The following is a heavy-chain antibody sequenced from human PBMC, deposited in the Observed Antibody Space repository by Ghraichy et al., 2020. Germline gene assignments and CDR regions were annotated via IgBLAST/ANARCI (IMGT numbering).Heavy chain of an antibody. D-gene: IGHD1-26*01. CDR2: LYYSGST. J-gene: IGHJ4*02. Sequence: SETLSLTCTVSGGSISSSSYYWGWIRQPPGKGLEWIGSLYYSGSTYYNPSLKSRVTISVDTSKNQFSLKLSSVTAADTAVYYCARHRKWELRAFDYWGQGTLVTVSS. CDR3: ARHRKWELRAFDY. CDR1: GGSISSSSYY. V-gene: IGHV4-39*01.